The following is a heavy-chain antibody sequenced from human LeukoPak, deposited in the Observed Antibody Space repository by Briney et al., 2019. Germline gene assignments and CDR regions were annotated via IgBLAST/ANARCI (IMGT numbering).Heavy chain of an antibody. V-gene: IGHV1-69*13. CDR2: IIPIFGTA. J-gene: IGHJ4*02. CDR3: AKVLRVDTARVEEYYFDY. Sequence: SVKVSCKASGGTFSSYAISWVRQAPGQGLEWMGGIIPIFGTANYAQKFQGRVTITADESTSTAYMELSSLRSEDTAVYYCAKVLRVDTARVEEYYFDYWGQGTLVTVSS. D-gene: IGHD5-18*01. CDR1: GGTFSSYA.